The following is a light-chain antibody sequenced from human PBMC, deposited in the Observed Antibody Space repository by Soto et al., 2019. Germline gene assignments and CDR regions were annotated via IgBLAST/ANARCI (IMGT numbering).Light chain of an antibody. J-gene: IGKJ3*01. CDR3: QQRTNWPPLFT. CDR1: QSVRNY. Sequence: EVVLTQSPATLSLSPGERATLSCRASQSVRNYLAWYQQKPGQAPRLLIYDASKRATGIPARFSGSGSGTDFTLTISSLELEDFAIYYCQQRTNWPPLFTFGPGTKVDIK. CDR2: DAS. V-gene: IGKV3-11*01.